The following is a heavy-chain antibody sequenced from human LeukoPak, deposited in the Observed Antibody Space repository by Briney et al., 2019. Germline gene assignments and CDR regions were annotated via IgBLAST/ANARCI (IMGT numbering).Heavy chain of an antibody. CDR3: ARRPRNSGSDDGPSGLDY. Sequence: SETLSLTCTVSGGSISSYYWSWIRQPAGKGLEWIGRIYTSGSTNYNPSLKSRVTMSVDTSKNQFSLKLSSVTAADMAVYYCARRPRNSGSDDGPSGLDYWGQGTLVTVSS. J-gene: IGHJ4*02. CDR2: IYTSGST. CDR1: GGSISSYY. V-gene: IGHV4-4*07. D-gene: IGHD1-26*01.